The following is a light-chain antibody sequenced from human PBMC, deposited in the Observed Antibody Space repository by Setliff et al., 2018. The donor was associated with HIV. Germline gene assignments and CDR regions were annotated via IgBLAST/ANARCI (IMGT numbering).Light chain of an antibody. V-gene: IGLV2-14*03. CDR2: DVS. J-gene: IGLJ1*01. Sequence: LTQPASVSGSPGQSITISCTGTSSDVGAYNYVSWYQQHPGKAPKLMIFDVSHRPSGVSNRFSGSKSGNTASLTISGLQAEDEADYYCSAYTTSDTGVFGTGTKVTV. CDR3: SAYTTSDTGV. CDR1: SSDVGAYNY.